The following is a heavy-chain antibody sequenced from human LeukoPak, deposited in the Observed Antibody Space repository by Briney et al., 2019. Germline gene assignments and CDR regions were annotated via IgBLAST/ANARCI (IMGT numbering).Heavy chain of an antibody. D-gene: IGHD2-15*01. CDR2: FYAEDGET. V-gene: IGHV1-24*01. J-gene: IGHJ3*02. CDR1: GYTLIELF. Sequence: VASVKVSCTVSGYTLIELFMQWVRQAPGKGLEWMGGFYAEDGETNYAQKFQGRVTITADTSTDTAYMKLSSLRSEDTAVYYCAAIEIYCSGGSCQTFSFDIWGQGTMVTVS. CDR3: AAIEIYCSGGSCQTFSFDI.